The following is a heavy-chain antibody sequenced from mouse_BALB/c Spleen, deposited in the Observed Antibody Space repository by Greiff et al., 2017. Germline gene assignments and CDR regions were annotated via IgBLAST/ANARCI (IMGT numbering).Heavy chain of an antibody. CDR3: ARKGTTVVPFAY. CDR2: IYPGDGDT. Sequence: VKLVESGAELVRPGSSVKISCKASGYAFSSYWMNWVKQRPGQGLEWIGQIYPGDGDTNYNGKFKGKATLTADKSSSTAYMQLSSLTSEDSAVYFCARKGTTVVPFAYWGQGTLVTVSA. CDR1: GYAFSSYW. J-gene: IGHJ3*01. D-gene: IGHD1-1*01. V-gene: IGHV1-80*01.